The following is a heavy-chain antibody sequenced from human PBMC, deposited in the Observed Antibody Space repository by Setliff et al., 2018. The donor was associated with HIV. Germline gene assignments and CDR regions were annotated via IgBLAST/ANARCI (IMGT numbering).Heavy chain of an antibody. CDR1: GDSIGSSSW. Sequence: SETLSLTCAVSGDSIGSSSWWSWVRQAPGKGLEWIGEIYHGGTTKYNPSLKSRVTMSVDRPNNHFSLRLTSVTAADTAVYFCARTNRWELLSPYFDAWGQGTLVTVSS. J-gene: IGHJ4*02. CDR2: IYHGGTT. V-gene: IGHV4-4*02. CDR3: ARTNRWELLSPYFDA. D-gene: IGHD1-7*01.